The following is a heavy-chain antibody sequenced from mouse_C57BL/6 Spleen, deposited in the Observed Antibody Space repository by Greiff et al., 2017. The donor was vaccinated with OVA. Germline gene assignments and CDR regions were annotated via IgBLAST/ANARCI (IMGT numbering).Heavy chain of an antibody. CDR2: INPGSGGT. Sequence: QVQLQQSGAELVRPGTSVKVSCKASGYAFTNYLIEWVKQRPGQGLEWIGVINPGSGGTNYNEKFKGKATLTADKSSSTAYMQLSSLTSEDSAVYFCAQGGDYYGSSYPCAYWGQGTLVTVSA. CDR1: GYAFTNYL. CDR3: AQGGDYYGSSYPCAY. J-gene: IGHJ3*01. V-gene: IGHV1-54*01. D-gene: IGHD1-1*01.